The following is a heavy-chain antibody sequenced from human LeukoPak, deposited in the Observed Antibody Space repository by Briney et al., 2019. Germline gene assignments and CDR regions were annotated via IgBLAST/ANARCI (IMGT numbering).Heavy chain of an antibody. V-gene: IGHV4-39*07. CDR2: IYYSGST. Sequence: TSETLSLTCTVSGGSISSSSYYWGWIRQPPGKGLEWIGSIYYSGSTYYNPSLKSRVTISVDTSKNQFSLKLSSVTAADTAVYYCARVRRQYRGYSYGLPFDYWGQGTLVTVSS. D-gene: IGHD5-18*01. CDR3: ARVRRQYRGYSYGLPFDY. J-gene: IGHJ4*02. CDR1: GGSISSSSYY.